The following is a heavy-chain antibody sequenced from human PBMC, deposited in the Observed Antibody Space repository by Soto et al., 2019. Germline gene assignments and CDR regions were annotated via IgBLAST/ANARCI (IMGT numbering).Heavy chain of an antibody. CDR3: ARGSLRYFDWLLPPYYSYYDMDV. V-gene: IGHV4-34*01. CDR1: GGSFRGYY. CDR2: IDHSGST. J-gene: IGHJ6*02. Sequence: QVQLQQWGAGLLKPSETLSLTCAVYGGSFRGYYWSWIRQPPGKGLECIGEIDHSGSTNYNPSLNSRVTISVVTSKNQFSLKLSSVTAADTAVYYCARGSLRYFDWLLPPYYSYYDMDVWGQGTTVTVSS. D-gene: IGHD3-9*01.